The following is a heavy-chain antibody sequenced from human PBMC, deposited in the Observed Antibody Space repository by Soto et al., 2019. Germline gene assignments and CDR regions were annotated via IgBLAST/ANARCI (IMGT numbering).Heavy chain of an antibody. V-gene: IGHV3-11*01. CDR3: ARDMHAYFTHYVGP. CDR1: GFSFSEYY. Sequence: QVQLVESGGGLVKPGGSLRLSCVASGFSFSEYYMSWIRQIPGKGLEWISYISSSSSSIYYADSVKGRFTISRDNARNSLYLEMNTLRVQDTAVYYCARDMHAYFTHYVGPWGEGTLVSVCS. J-gene: IGHJ5*02. CDR2: ISSSSSSI. D-gene: IGHD3-16*01.